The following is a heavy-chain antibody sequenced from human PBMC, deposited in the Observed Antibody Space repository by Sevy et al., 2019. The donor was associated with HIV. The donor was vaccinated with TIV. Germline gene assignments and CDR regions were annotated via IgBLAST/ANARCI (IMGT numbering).Heavy chain of an antibody. CDR2: MTSDTRTI. J-gene: IGHJ4*02. Sequence: GGSLRLSCAASGFKFSVYSMNWVRQAPGKGLEWISYMTSDTRTIKYAESVKGRFYIYRDNASNSVYLQMNSLRDEDTAVYYCARSVEGHFDYWGQGTLVTISS. CDR1: GFKFSVYS. D-gene: IGHD1-1*01. CDR3: ARSVEGHFDY. V-gene: IGHV3-48*02.